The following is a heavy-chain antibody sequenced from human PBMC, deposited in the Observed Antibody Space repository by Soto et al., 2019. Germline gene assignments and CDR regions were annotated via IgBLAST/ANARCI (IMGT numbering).Heavy chain of an antibody. J-gene: IGHJ4*02. Sequence: SVKVSCKASGGTFSSYAIGWVRQAPGQGLEWMGGIIPIFGTANYAQKFQGRVTITADKSTSTAYMELSSLRSEDTAVYYCARDLTAVAGTGFDYWGQGTLVTVSS. CDR3: ARDLTAVAGTGFDY. V-gene: IGHV1-69*06. D-gene: IGHD6-19*01. CDR1: GGTFSSYA. CDR2: IIPIFGTA.